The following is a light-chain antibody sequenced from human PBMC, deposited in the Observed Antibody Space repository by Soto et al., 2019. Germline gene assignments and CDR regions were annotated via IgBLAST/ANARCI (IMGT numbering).Light chain of an antibody. J-gene: IGLJ1*01. CDR2: SNN. V-gene: IGLV1-44*01. CDR3: AAWDDSLNGYV. Sequence: QSVLTQPPSASGTPGQRVTISCFGSSSNIGSNTVNWYQQLPGTAPKLLIYSNNQRPSGFPDRFSGSKSGTSASLAISGLQSEDEADYYCAAWDDSLNGYVFATGTKLTVL. CDR1: SSNIGSNT.